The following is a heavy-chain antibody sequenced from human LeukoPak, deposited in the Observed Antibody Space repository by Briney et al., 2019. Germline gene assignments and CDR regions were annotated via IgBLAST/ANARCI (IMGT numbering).Heavy chain of an antibody. D-gene: IGHD6-13*01. CDR2: ISGYNGHT. Sequence: GASVKVSCKASGYTFTSYGISWVRQAPGQGLEWMGWISGYNGHTNYAQKFQGRVTMTRDTSISTAYMELSRLRSDDTAVYYCARDLGVAAGDYWGQGTLVTVSS. CDR3: ARDLGVAAGDY. CDR1: GYTFTSYG. J-gene: IGHJ4*02. V-gene: IGHV1-18*01.